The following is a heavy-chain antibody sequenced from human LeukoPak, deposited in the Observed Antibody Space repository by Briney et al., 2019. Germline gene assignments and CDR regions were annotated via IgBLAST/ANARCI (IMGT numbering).Heavy chain of an antibody. D-gene: IGHD3-10*01. Sequence: ASVKVSCKASGYTFTGYYMHWVRQALGQGLEWMGWINPNSGGTNYAQKFQGRVTMTRDTSISTAYMELSRLRSDDTAVYYCARVPLSYYGSGSYYKHSADYWGQGTLVTVSS. CDR1: GYTFTGYY. CDR3: ARVPLSYYGSGSYYKHSADY. CDR2: INPNSGGT. J-gene: IGHJ4*02. V-gene: IGHV1-2*02.